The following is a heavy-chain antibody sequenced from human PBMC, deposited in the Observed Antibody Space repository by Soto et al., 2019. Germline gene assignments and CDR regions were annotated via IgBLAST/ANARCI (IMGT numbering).Heavy chain of an antibody. D-gene: IGHD3-3*01. J-gene: IGHJ6*03. CDR2: TYYRSKWYN. CDR3: ARDVLGVDDYYYYYYMDV. CDR1: GDSVSSNSAA. V-gene: IGHV6-1*01. Sequence: SQTLSLTCAISGDSVSSNSAAWNWIRQSPSRGPEWLGRTYYRSKWYNDYAVSVKSRITINPDTSKNQFSLQLNSVTPEDTAVYYCARDVLGVDDYYYYYYMDVWGKGTTVTVSS.